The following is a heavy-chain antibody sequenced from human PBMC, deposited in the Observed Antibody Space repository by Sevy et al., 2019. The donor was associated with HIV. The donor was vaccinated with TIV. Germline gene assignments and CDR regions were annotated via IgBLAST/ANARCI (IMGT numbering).Heavy chain of an antibody. D-gene: IGHD2-2*01. J-gene: IGHJ5*02. Sequence: SETLSLTCTVSGGSVSSGSYYWSWIRQPPGKGLEWIGYIYYSGSTNYNPSLKSRVTISVDTSKNQFSLKLSSVTAAETAVYYCAGGLGYCSSTSCYFWFDPWGQGTLVTVSS. CDR1: GGSVSSGSYY. CDR2: IYYSGST. V-gene: IGHV4-61*01. CDR3: AGGLGYCSSTSCYFWFDP.